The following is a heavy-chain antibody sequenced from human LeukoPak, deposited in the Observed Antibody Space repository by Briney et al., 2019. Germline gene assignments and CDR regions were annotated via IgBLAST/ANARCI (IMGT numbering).Heavy chain of an antibody. V-gene: IGHV3-21*01. D-gene: IGHD1-26*01. Sequence: GGSLRLSCAASGFTFSTYSIIWVRQAPGRGLDWVSSISSSSSYIYYADSVKGRFTISRDNAKNSLYLQMNSLTAEDTAVYYCAKGQGVVGATTRGYFDYWGQGTLVSVSS. CDR3: AKGQGVVGATTRGYFDY. CDR1: GFTFSTYS. J-gene: IGHJ4*02. CDR2: ISSSSSYI.